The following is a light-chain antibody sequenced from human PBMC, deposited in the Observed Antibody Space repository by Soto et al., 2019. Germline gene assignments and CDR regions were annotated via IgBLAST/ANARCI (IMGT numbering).Light chain of an antibody. V-gene: IGLV2-23*02. CDR1: NTDVGAYTR. J-gene: IGLJ2*01. CDR2: GTS. Sequence: QSALAQPASVSGSPGQSITISCTGTNTDVGAYTRVSWFQLLPGRAPRLLIFGTSDRPSGIPDRFSGSKSGNTASLTISGLQPEDEAYYYCCSFAGRSNFVVFGGGTKLTVL. CDR3: CSFAGRSNFVV.